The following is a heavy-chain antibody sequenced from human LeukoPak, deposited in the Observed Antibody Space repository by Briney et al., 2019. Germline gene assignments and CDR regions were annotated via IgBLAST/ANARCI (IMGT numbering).Heavy chain of an antibody. D-gene: IGHD5-18*01. CDR3: ARASGYSYGYSDYYYYGMDV. Sequence: GASVKVSCKASGGGFSSYAFSWVRQAPGQGLEWVGGIIPIFGTANYAQKFQGRVTITADESTSTAYMELSSLRSEDTAEYYCARASGYSYGYSDYYYYGMDVWGQGTTVTVSS. CDR1: GGGFSSYA. V-gene: IGHV1-69*01. CDR2: IIPIFGTA. J-gene: IGHJ6*02.